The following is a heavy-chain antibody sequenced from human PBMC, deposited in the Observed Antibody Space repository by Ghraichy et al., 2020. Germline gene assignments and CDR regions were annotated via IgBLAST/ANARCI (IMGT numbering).Heavy chain of an antibody. CDR3: AKRPDCSNTSCYKRYSGYDFGF. Sequence: GGSLRLSCAASGFTFSSFGMSWVRQAPGKGLEWVSGISGSGGSTYYADSVKGRFTISRDNSKNTLYLQMNSLRAEDTAVYYCAKRPDCSNTSCYKRYSGYDFGFWGQGTLVTVSS. V-gene: IGHV3-23*01. J-gene: IGHJ4*02. D-gene: IGHD5-12*01. CDR1: GFTFSSFG. CDR2: ISGSGGST.